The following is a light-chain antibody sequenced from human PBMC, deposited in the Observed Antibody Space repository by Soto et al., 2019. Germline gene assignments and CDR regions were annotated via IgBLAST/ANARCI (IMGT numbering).Light chain of an antibody. CDR3: QQYGSSQT. J-gene: IGKJ1*01. CDR1: KSVSNY. Sequence: EVVLTQSPGTLSLSPGERATLACRASKSVSNYVAWYQQKSGQPPRLLIYGASSRASGIPDRFSGSGSGTDFTLTISRGEPEDFALYYCQQYGSSQTFGLGTTVAIK. V-gene: IGKV3-20*01. CDR2: GAS.